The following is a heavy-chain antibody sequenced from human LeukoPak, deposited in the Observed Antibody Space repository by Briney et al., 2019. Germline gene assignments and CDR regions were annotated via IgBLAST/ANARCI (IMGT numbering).Heavy chain of an antibody. J-gene: IGHJ5*02. Sequence: ASVKVSCKASGYTFTSYDINWVRQATGQGLEWMGWMNPNSGYTGYAQKFQARVTMARNTSINTAYVELSSLRSEDTAVYYCARSKTGSLGNWFDLWGQGTLVTVSS. CDR2: MNPNSGYT. D-gene: IGHD1-1*01. CDR1: GYTFTSYD. V-gene: IGHV1-8*01. CDR3: ARSKTGSLGNWFDL.